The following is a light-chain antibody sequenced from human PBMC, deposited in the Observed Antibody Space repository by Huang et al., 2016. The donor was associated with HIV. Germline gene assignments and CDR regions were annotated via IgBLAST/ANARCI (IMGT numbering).Light chain of an antibody. CDR2: AAS. CDR3: QQSYSTPYT. J-gene: IGKJ2*01. V-gene: IGKV1-39*01. CDR1: QSISSY. Sequence: DIQMTQSPSSLSASVGDRVTITCRASQSISSYLNWYQEKPCKAPKLLIYAASSLHSGVPSRFSGSGSGTDFTLTINSLQPEDFATYYCQQSYSTPYTFGQGTKLEIK.